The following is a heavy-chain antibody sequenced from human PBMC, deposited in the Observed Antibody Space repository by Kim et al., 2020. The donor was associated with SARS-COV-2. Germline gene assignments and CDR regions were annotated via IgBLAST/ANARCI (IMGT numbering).Heavy chain of an antibody. CDR3: ARDKYSSSTTLDY. CDR1: GFTFSSYA. V-gene: IGHV3-30*04. J-gene: IGHJ4*02. CDR2: ISYDGSNK. D-gene: IGHD6-13*01. Sequence: GGSLRLSCAASGFTFSSYAMHWVRQAPGKGLEWVAVISYDGSNKYYADSVKGRFTISRDNSKNTLYLQMNSLRAEDTAVYYCARDKYSSSTTLDYWGQGTLVTVSS.